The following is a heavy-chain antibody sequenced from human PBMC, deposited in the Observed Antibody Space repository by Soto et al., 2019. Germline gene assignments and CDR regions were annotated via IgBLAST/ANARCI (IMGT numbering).Heavy chain of an antibody. CDR1: GFTFSSYS. Sequence: EVQLVESGGGLVKPGGSLRLSCAASGFTFSSYSMNWVRQAPGKGLEWVSSVSSSSSYIYYADSVKGRFPISRDNAKNSLYLQMNSLRAEDPAVYYCARGDGLLSYYHDYWGQGTLVTVSS. D-gene: IGHD3-10*01. CDR3: ARGDGLLSYYHDY. J-gene: IGHJ4*02. CDR2: VSSSSSYI. V-gene: IGHV3-21*01.